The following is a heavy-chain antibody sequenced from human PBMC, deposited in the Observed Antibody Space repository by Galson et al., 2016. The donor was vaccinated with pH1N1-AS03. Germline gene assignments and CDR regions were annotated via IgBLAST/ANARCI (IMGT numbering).Heavy chain of an antibody. CDR3: ARDGPPQGISVAGSFYF. Sequence: SLRLSCAASGFPFSGYSMNWVRQAPGKGLEWVSFISTSGSSIYYADSVKGRFTISRDNAKNLLYLQMNSLRDEDTAVYYCARDGPPQGISVAGSFYFWGQGTLVTVSS. CDR1: GFPFSGYS. V-gene: IGHV3-21*01. D-gene: IGHD6-19*01. J-gene: IGHJ4*02. CDR2: ISTSGSSI.